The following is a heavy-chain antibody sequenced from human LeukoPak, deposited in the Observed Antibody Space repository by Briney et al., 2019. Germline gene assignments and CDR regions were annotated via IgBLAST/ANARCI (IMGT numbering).Heavy chain of an antibody. J-gene: IGHJ4*02. CDR2: IYYSGST. V-gene: IGHV4-30-4*01. CDR3: ARVAYCGGDCYSEPIDY. Sequence: SETLSLTCTVSGGSISSGDYYWSWIRQPPGKGLEWIGYIYYSGSTYYNPSLKSRVTISVDTSKNQFSLKLSSVTAADTAVYYCARVAYCGGDCYSEPIDYWGQETLVTVSS. D-gene: IGHD2-21*02. CDR1: GGSISSGDYY.